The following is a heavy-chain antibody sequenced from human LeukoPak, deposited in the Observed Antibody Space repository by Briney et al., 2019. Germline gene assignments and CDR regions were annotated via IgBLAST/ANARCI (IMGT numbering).Heavy chain of an antibody. CDR3: AKHPATFYYDSSGYFGY. Sequence: GGSLRLSCAASGFTFSSYAMSWVRQAPGKGLEWVSAISGSGGSTYYADSVKGRFTISRDNSKNTLYLQMNSLRAEDMAVYYCAKHPATFYYDSSGYFGYWGQGTLVTVS. CDR1: GFTFSSYA. D-gene: IGHD3-22*01. CDR2: ISGSGGST. V-gene: IGHV3-23*01. J-gene: IGHJ4*02.